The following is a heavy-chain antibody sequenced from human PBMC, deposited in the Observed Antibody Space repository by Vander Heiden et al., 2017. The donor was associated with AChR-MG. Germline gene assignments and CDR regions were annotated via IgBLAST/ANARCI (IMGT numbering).Heavy chain of an antibody. CDR3: ARPIDGTTVTSPFDF. V-gene: IGHV4-39*01. CDR1: GGSMRSSRHY. CDR2: INYSGGT. J-gene: IGHJ4*02. Sequence: QLQLQESGPGLVKSSETLSLTCTVSGGSMRSSRHYWGWIRQPPGKGLEWIGSINYSGGTYYNPSLQSRVTIFVDTSKTQFSLKLSSVTAADTAVYYCARPIDGTTVTSPFDFWGQGTLVTVFS. D-gene: IGHD4-17*01.